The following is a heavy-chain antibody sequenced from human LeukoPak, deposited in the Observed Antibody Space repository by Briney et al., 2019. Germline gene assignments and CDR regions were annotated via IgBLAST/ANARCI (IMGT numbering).Heavy chain of an antibody. V-gene: IGHV4-59*01. CDR2: IYYSGST. D-gene: IGHD5-18*01. J-gene: IGHJ4*02. CDR3: ARVLYSYGLSRIYYFDY. Sequence: SETLTLTCTVSGGSISSYYWSWIRQPPGKGLEWIGYIYYSGSTNYNPSLKSRVTISVDTSKNQFSLKLSSVTAADTAVYYCARVLYSYGLSRIYYFDYSGQGTLVTVSS. CDR1: GGSISSYY.